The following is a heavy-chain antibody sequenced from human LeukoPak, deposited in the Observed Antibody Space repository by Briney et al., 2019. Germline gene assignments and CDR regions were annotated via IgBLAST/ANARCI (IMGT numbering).Heavy chain of an antibody. CDR1: GGSISSYY. J-gene: IGHJ4*02. CDR3: ARGAVAGTFDY. V-gene: IGHV4-59*01. Sequence: SETLSLTCTVSGGSISSYYWSWIRQPPGKGLEWIGYIFYSGSTNYNPSLKSRVTISVDTSKNQFSLKLSSVTAADTAVYYCARGAVAGTFDYWGQGTLVTVSS. CDR2: IFYSGST. D-gene: IGHD6-19*01.